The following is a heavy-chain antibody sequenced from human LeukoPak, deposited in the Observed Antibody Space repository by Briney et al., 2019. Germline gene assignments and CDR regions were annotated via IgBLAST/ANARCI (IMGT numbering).Heavy chain of an antibody. D-gene: IGHD7-27*01. CDR1: GGSICSSGYY. Sequence: SETLSLTCTVSGGSICSSGYYWGWIRQPPGKGLEWIETIDYTGDTYYNLSLKSRVTVSVDSVKNQFSLKLRSVTAADTAVYYCVRLRSGTGDFDNWGQGALVTVSS. J-gene: IGHJ4*02. CDR3: VRLRSGTGDFDN. CDR2: IDYTGDT. V-gene: IGHV4-39*07.